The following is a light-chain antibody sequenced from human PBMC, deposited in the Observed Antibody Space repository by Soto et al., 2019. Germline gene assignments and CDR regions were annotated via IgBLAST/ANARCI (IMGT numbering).Light chain of an antibody. CDR2: DVN. V-gene: IGLV2-8*01. CDR1: SSDVGGYNY. Sequence: QSALTQPPSASGSPGQSVAISCTGTSSDVGGYNYVSWYQQHPGKAPKLIIYDVNKRPSGVPDRFSGSKSGNTASLTVSGLQAEDEDDYYCSSYAGSTNVFGTGTKVTVL. J-gene: IGLJ1*01. CDR3: SSYAGSTNV.